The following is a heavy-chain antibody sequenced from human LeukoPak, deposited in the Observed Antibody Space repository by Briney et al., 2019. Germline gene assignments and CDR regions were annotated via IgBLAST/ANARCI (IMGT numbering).Heavy chain of an antibody. V-gene: IGHV4-39*07. D-gene: IGHD3-22*01. J-gene: IGHJ4*02. Sequence: KPSETLSLTCTVSGGSISSSSYYWGWIRQPPGKGLEWIGSIYYSGSTYYNPSLKSRVTISVDTSKNQSSLKLSSVTAADTAVYYCARDPYYYDSSGYYSAFGNWGQGTLVTVFS. CDR1: GGSISSSSYY. CDR2: IYYSGST. CDR3: ARDPYYYDSSGYYSAFGN.